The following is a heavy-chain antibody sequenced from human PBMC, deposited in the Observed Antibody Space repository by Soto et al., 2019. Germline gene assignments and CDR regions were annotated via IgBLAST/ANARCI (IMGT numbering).Heavy chain of an antibody. Sequence: PGGSLRLSCAASGFTFSSYAMSWVRQAPGKGLEWVSAISGSGGSTYYADSVKGRFTISRDNSKNTLYLQMNSLRAEDAAVYYCARDLHYYGSGSYYAHWGQGTLVTVSS. CDR2: ISGSGGST. J-gene: IGHJ4*02. V-gene: IGHV3-23*01. CDR3: ARDLHYYGSGSYYAH. D-gene: IGHD3-10*01. CDR1: GFTFSSYA.